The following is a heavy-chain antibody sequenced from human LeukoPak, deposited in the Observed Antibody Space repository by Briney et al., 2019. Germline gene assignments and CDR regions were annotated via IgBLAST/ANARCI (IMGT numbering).Heavy chain of an antibody. CDR3: ARDGSESSGYYYAL. D-gene: IGHD3-22*01. J-gene: IGHJ4*02. Sequence: PGGSLRLSCATSGFSFSSYAMSWVRQAPGKGLEWVSAMSSSDDGRYYAASVRGRFTISRDTSRSTLYLQMNSLRAEDTAVYYCARDGSESSGYYYALWGQGTLVTVSS. CDR1: GFSFSSYA. V-gene: IGHV3-23*01. CDR2: MSSSDDGR.